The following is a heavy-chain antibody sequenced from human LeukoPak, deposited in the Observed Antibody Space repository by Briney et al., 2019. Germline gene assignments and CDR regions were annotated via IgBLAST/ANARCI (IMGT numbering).Heavy chain of an antibody. Sequence: SETLSLTCTVSGGSISSGGHYWSWIRQPPGKGLEWIGYIYHSGSTYSNPSLKSRVTISVDRSKNQFSLKLSSVTAADTAVYYCARAHAGTSQSDPYYFDYWGQGTLVTVSS. CDR1: GGSISSGGHY. CDR3: ARAHAGTSQSDPYYFDY. J-gene: IGHJ4*02. CDR2: IYHSGST. V-gene: IGHV4-30-2*01. D-gene: IGHD2-2*01.